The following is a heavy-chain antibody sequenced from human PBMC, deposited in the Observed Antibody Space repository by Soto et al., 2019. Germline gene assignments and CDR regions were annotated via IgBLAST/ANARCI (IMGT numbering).Heavy chain of an antibody. D-gene: IGHD2-15*01. CDR3: VREEGPGSGGTAVHYCDNGVDG. CDR1: GFTFSRYN. J-gene: IGHJ6*01. Sequence: EVQLVESGGGLVQPGGSLRLSCVASGFTFSRYNIHWVRQAPGKGLEWVAYVTTSGDTVCYADSVEGRFAISRDVATSAVHLRLYSLGDEDTAVYYCVREEGPGSGGTAVHYCDNGVDGGGEGTTGTLSS. CDR2: VTTSGDTV. V-gene: IGHV3-48*02.